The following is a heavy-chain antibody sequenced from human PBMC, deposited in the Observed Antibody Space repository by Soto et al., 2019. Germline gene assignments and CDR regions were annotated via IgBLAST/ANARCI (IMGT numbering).Heavy chain of an antibody. CDR3: VHTVMVHTITGGHYFDY. Sequence: SCPTLVNPAQTLTLTCTFSAFSLSTNGVGXGWIRQPPGKPLEWLAVIYWNEDKRYSRSLKSRLSITKDTSKNQVVLTMTTMDPVDTATYYCVHTVMVHTITGGHYFDYWGPGLLVTVSS. CDR2: IYWNEDK. V-gene: IGHV2-5*01. D-gene: IGHD2-8*01. J-gene: IGHJ4*02. CDR1: AFSLSTNGVG.